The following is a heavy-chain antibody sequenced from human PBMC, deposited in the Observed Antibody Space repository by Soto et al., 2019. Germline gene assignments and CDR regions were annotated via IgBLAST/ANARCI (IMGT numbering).Heavy chain of an antibody. Sequence: SETLSLTCTVSGGSISSGGYYWIWIRQHPGKGLEWIGYIYYSGSTYYNPSLKSRVTISVDTSKNQFSLKLSSVTAADTAVYYCARGTARYYDFWSGNFDYWGQGTLVTVSS. CDR1: GGSISSGGYY. J-gene: IGHJ4*02. CDR2: IYYSGST. D-gene: IGHD3-3*01. CDR3: ARGTARYYDFWSGNFDY. V-gene: IGHV4-31*03.